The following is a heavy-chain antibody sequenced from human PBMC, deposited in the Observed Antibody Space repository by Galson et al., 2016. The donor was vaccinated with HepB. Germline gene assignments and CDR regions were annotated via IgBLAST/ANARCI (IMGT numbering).Heavy chain of an antibody. D-gene: IGHD2-2*01. V-gene: IGHV3-21*01. J-gene: IGHJ1*01. Sequence: SLRLSCAASGFIFSSYSMNWVRQAPGKGLEWVSSISSSSNYIYYEDSVKGRFTISRDNAKNSLYLQKDSLRAEDTAVYYCARAVVLVPAAKPTEYFQDWGQGTLVTVSS. CDR3: ARAVVLVPAAKPTEYFQD. CDR2: ISSSSNYI. CDR1: GFIFSSYS.